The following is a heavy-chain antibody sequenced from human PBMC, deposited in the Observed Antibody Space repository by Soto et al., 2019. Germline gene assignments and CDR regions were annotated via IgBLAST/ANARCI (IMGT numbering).Heavy chain of an antibody. Sequence: EVQLLESGGGLVQPGGSLRLSCVASGFTFTNYAMSWVRQAPEKGLEWVSTISGSGDNTYYVDSVKGRFTISRDNSKNTLYLQMNNLRAEDTAVYFCAKDRGMTTVTTVDYWGQGALVTVS. D-gene: IGHD4-17*01. V-gene: IGHV3-23*01. CDR1: GFTFTNYA. CDR3: AKDRGMTTVTTVDY. CDR2: ISGSGDNT. J-gene: IGHJ4*02.